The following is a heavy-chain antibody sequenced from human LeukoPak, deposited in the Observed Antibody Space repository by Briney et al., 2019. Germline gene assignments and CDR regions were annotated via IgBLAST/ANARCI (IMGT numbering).Heavy chain of an antibody. CDR2: IYYSGST. CDR1: GGSISSGDYY. CDR3: ARFIYTSLNFDY. Sequence: SETLSLTCTVSGGSISSGDYYWSWIRQPPGKGLEWIGYIYYSGSTYYNPSLKSRVTISVDTSKNQFSLKLSSVTAADTAVYYCARFIYTSLNFDYWGQGTLVTVSS. V-gene: IGHV4-30-4*01. J-gene: IGHJ4*02. D-gene: IGHD3-16*01.